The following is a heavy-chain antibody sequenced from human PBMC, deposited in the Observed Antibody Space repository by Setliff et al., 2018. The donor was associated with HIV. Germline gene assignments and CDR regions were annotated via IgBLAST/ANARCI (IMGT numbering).Heavy chain of an antibody. D-gene: IGHD5-18*01. V-gene: IGHV3-23*01. CDR2: ISGSGDGT. CDR1: GFPFESYE. CDR3: ARDGSYISRGY. J-gene: IGHJ4*02. Sequence: GGSLRLSCVASGFPFESYEMNWVRQTPGKGLEWVSIISGSGDGTYYADSVKGRFTISRDNSKNTLYLQMNSLRAEDTAVYYCARDGSYISRGYWGQGTLVTVSS.